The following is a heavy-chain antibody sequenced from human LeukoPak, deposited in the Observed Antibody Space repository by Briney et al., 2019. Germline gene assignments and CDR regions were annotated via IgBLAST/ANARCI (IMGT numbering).Heavy chain of an antibody. CDR3: AHRHDLNYYDSSGWVFDY. CDR1: GFALSTSGVG. CDR2: IYWNDDK. Sequence: SGPTLLHPTPPLTLTFTFSGFALSTSGVGVGWIRQPPGKALEWLALIYWNDDKRYSPSLKSRLTITKDTSKNQVVLTMTIMDPVDTATYYCAHRHDLNYYDSSGWVFDYWGQGTLVTVSS. D-gene: IGHD3-22*01. J-gene: IGHJ4*02. V-gene: IGHV2-5*01.